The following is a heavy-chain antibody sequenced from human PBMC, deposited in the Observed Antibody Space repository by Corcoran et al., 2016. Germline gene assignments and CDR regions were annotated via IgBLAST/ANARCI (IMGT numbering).Heavy chain of an antibody. CDR1: GGSISSSSYY. V-gene: IGHV4-39*07. D-gene: IGHD3-3*01. J-gene: IGHJ4*02. Sequence: QLQLQESGPGLVKPSETLSLTCTVSGGSISSSSYYWGWIRQPPGKGLEWIGSIYYSGSTYYNPSLKSRVTISVVTSKNQFSLKLSSVTAADTAVDYCAAHRYYDFWSGYYTGYYFDYWGQGTLVTVSS. CDR3: AAHRYYDFWSGYYTGYYFDY. CDR2: IYYSGST.